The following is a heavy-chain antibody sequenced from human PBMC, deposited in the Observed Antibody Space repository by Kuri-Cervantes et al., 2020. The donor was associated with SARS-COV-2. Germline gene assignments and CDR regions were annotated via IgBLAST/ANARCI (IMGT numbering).Heavy chain of an antibody. Sequence: GGSLRLSCAASGFTFSSYAIHWVRQAPGKGLEWVAVISYEGSNKYYADSVRGRFAISRDNSKDTLYLQMNSLRPEDTAVYYCARDLYGSGSYYTLNFDHWGQGALVTVSS. D-gene: IGHD3-10*01. CDR2: ISYEGSNK. CDR3: ARDLYGSGSYYTLNFDH. CDR1: GFTFSSYA. V-gene: IGHV3-30*09. J-gene: IGHJ4*02.